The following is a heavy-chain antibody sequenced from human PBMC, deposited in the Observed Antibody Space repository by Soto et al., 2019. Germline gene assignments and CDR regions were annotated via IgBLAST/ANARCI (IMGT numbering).Heavy chain of an antibody. V-gene: IGHV3-33*01. J-gene: IGHJ4*02. CDR2: IWYDGSLK. CDR3: ARARGYTYGPPTY. Sequence: GESLKISCAASGFTFNTYGMHWVRQAPGKGLEWVAVIWYDGSLKYYADSVKGRFTISRDNSKNTLYLQINSLRAEDTAVYYCARARGYTYGPPTYWGQGTLVTVSS. CDR1: GFTFNTYG. D-gene: IGHD5-18*01.